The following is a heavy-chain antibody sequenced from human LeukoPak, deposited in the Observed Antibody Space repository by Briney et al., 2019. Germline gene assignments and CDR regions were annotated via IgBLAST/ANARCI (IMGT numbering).Heavy chain of an antibody. CDR2: ISSSSSCI. CDR3: ARGPDIRMVGTVTPPKVMDY. CDR1: GFTFRSYS. J-gene: IGHJ4*02. V-gene: IGHV3-21*01. Sequence: GGSLRLSCAATGFTFRSYSMNWVRQAPGKGLEWVSCISSSSSCIYYADSVKGRFTISRDNAKSPVYLQMNSLRAEDTAVYYCARGPDIRMVGTVTPPKVMDYWREGTMLSVPS. D-gene: IGHD2-15*01.